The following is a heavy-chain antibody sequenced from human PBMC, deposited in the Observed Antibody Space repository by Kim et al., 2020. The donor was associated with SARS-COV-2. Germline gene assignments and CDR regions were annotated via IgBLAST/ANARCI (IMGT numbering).Heavy chain of an antibody. CDR3: ARDLDPNSNYYFYGMDG. V-gene: IGHV3-74*01. CDR1: GFTFSSYW. CDR2: INRDGSGT. J-gene: IGHJ6*01. D-gene: IGHD3-3*01. Sequence: GGSLRLSCAASGFTFSSYWMHWVRQAPGKGLVWVSRINRDGSGTSYADSVKGRFTISRDNAQSTLYLQMNSLRAEDTAVYYCARDLDPNSNYYFYGMDG.